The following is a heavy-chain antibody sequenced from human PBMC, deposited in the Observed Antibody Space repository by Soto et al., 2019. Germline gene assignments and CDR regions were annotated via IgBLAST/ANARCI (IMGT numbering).Heavy chain of an antibody. J-gene: IGHJ5*01. Sequence: QITLKESGPTLVKPTQTLTLTCTFSGFSLSTSGVGVGWIRQPPGKALEWLALMYWDDDKRYSPSLKSRLTITKDTSKNQVVLTMTNMDPVDTATYYCAHRRGRYYYDSSGYYPHNWFDSWGQGTLVTVSS. CDR2: MYWDDDK. CDR3: AHRRGRYYYDSSGYYPHNWFDS. V-gene: IGHV2-5*02. D-gene: IGHD3-22*01. CDR1: GFSLSTSGVG.